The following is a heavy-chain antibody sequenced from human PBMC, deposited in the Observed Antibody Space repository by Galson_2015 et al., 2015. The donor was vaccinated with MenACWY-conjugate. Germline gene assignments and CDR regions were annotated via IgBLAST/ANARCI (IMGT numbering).Heavy chain of an antibody. Sequence: SLRLSCAASGFTFSSYSMNWVRQAPGKGLEWVSAIYPNGVTTYYAESVKGRFTISRDNSKNTVYLQMNSLRAEDTAVHYCAKDRQPDSGWNFDYWGQGTLVTVSS. CDR1: GFTFSSYS. V-gene: IGHV3-23*01. J-gene: IGHJ4*02. D-gene: IGHD6-19*01. CDR2: IYPNGVTT. CDR3: AKDRQPDSGWNFDY.